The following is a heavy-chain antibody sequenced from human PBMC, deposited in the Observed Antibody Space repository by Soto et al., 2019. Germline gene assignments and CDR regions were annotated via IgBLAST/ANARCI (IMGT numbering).Heavy chain of an antibody. V-gene: IGHV3-74*01. CDR3: LRGNSGYGNFDY. D-gene: IGHD5-12*01. CDR1: GFTFSSYW. Sequence: PGGSLRLSCAASGFTFSSYWMHWVRQAPGKGLVWVSRIKGVGSETNYADSVKGRFTISRDNAKNTLYLQLNSLRAEDTAVYYCLRGNSGYGNFDYWGQGTRVTVSS. J-gene: IGHJ4*02. CDR2: IKGVGSET.